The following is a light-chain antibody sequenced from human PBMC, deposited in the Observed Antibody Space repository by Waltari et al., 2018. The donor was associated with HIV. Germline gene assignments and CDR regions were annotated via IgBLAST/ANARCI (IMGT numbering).Light chain of an antibody. V-gene: IGLV2-8*01. J-gene: IGLJ2*01. CDR1: SIYIGAYNL. CDR2: EVT. CDR3: SSYAGNTILI. Sequence: QSALTQPPSASGSPGQSVTISCTGTSIYIGAYNLVSWYQQYSGKAPKLMIFEVTKRPSGVPDRFSGSKSGNTASLTVSGLQAEDEADYYCSSYAGNTILIFGGGTKVTVL.